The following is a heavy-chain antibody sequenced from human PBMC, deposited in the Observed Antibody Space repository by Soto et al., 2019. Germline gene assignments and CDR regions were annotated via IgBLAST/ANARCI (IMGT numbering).Heavy chain of an antibody. CDR1: GYTFTGYG. CDR3: VRVAREHWLVTVDY. Sequence: QVQLVQSGVEVKKPGASVNVSCKASGYTFTGYGISWVRQAPGQGLEWMGWISVNNGKTNYAQKFQGRVTMTTDTSTSTAYMEMRRRRSDAAAVFYWVRVAREHWLVTVDYWGQGTLVSVSS. D-gene: IGHD6-19*01. CDR2: ISVNNGKT. J-gene: IGHJ4*02. V-gene: IGHV1-18*04.